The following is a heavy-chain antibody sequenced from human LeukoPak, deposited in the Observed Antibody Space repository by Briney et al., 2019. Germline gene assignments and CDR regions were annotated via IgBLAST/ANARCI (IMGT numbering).Heavy chain of an antibody. D-gene: IGHD3-10*01. Sequence: PSEILSLTCTVSGGSVSNASYYWSWIRQPPGKGLDWIGYVYYSGSTNYSPSLKSRVTVSVDTSKNQFSLKLTSVTAADTAVYYCARVRYGSGSYYFDNWGQGTLVTVSS. CDR1: GGSVSNASYY. V-gene: IGHV4-61*01. CDR2: VYYSGST. CDR3: ARVRYGSGSYYFDN. J-gene: IGHJ4*02.